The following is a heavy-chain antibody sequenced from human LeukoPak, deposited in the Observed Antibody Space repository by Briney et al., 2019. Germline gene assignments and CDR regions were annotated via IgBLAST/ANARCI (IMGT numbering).Heavy chain of an antibody. J-gene: IGHJ4*02. V-gene: IGHV3-23*01. CDR2: ISGSGGST. Sequence: GGSLRLSCAASGFTFSSYAMSWVRRAPGKGLEWVSGISGSGGSTYYADSVKGRFTISRDNSKNTLYLQMNSLRAEDTAVYYCAKDRAGRLYYFDYWGQGTLVTVSS. CDR1: GFTFSSYA. D-gene: IGHD6-25*01. CDR3: AKDRAGRLYYFDY.